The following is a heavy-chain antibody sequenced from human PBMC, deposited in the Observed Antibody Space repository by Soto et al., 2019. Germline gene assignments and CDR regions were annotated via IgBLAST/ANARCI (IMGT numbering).Heavy chain of an antibody. CDR1: GGSISSGGYY. J-gene: IGHJ4*02. V-gene: IGHV4-31*03. Sequence: QVQLQESGPGLVKPSQNLSLTCTFSGGSISSGGYYWSWIRQHPGKGLEWIGYIYYSGSTYYIPSLKSRVTISVDTSKNQFSLKLSSVTAADTAVYYCARDMGFGELLPFDYWGQGTLVTVSS. CDR3: ARDMGFGELLPFDY. D-gene: IGHD3-10*01. CDR2: IYYSGST.